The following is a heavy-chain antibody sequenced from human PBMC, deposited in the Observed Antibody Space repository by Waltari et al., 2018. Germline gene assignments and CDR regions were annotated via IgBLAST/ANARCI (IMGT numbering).Heavy chain of an antibody. D-gene: IGHD3-3*01. CDR1: GGFISSYY. CDR2: IYYSGST. CDR3: ARASRYDFWSGYYDELYYFDY. V-gene: IGHV4-59*01. Sequence: QLQLQESGPGLVKPSETLSLTCTVSGGFISSYYWSWIRQPPGKGLEWIGYIYYSGSTNYNPSRKSRVTISVDTSKNQFSLKLSSVTAADTAVEYCARASRYDFWSGYYDELYYFDYWGQGTLVTVSS. J-gene: IGHJ4*02.